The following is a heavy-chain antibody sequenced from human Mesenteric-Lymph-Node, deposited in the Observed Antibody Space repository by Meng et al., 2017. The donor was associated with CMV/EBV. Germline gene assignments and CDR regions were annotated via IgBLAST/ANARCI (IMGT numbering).Heavy chain of an antibody. D-gene: IGHD1-26*01. J-gene: IGHJ6*02. CDR3: ARGGSYRYYYYGMDV. CDR1: GFTVSSTY. Sequence: LSLTCAASGFTVSSTYMSWVRQAPGKGLEWVSVIYSGGSTYYADSVKGRFTISRDNSKNTLYLQMNSLRAEDTAVYYCARGGSYRYYYYGMDVWGQGTTVTVSS. V-gene: IGHV3-53*01. CDR2: IYSGGST.